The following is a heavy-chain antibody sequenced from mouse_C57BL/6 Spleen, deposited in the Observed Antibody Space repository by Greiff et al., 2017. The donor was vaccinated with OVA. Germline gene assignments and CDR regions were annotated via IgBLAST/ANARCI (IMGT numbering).Heavy chain of an antibody. CDR3: ARLDYGSSYGYFDV. CDR1: GFTFSDYG. Sequence: EVNLVESGGGLVQPGGSLKLSCAASGFTFSDYGMAWVRQAPRKGPEWVAFISNLAYSIYYADTVTGRFTISRENAKNTLYLEMSSLRSEDTAMYYCARLDYGSSYGYFDVWGTGTTVTVSS. CDR2: ISNLAYSI. D-gene: IGHD1-1*01. J-gene: IGHJ1*03. V-gene: IGHV5-15*01.